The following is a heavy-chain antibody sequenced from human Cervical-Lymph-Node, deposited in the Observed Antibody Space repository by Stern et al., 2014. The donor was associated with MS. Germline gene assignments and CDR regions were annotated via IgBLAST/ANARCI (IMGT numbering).Heavy chain of an antibody. CDR2: VYHSGSA. J-gene: IGHJ4*02. CDR1: GASISTDNW. Sequence: VHLVESGPGLVKPSGTLSLTCAVSGASISTDNWWSWVRQPPGKVLEGIGEVYHSGSANYNPSLKSRVTMSVDESKNQFALRLTSVTAADTAVYDCARDFEFQLLCDWGQGALVTVSS. CDR3: ARDFEFQLLCD. D-gene: IGHD2-2*01. V-gene: IGHV4-4*02.